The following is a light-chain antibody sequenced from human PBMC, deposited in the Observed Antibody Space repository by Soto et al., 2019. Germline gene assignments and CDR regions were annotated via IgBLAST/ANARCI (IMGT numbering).Light chain of an antibody. CDR3: QHYNNWPLT. CDR2: GAS. V-gene: IGKV3-15*01. J-gene: IGKJ4*01. CDR1: QSVSRH. Sequence: EIVMTQSPATLSVSPGERATLSCRVSQSVSRHLAWYQQKSGQAPRLLIYGASTRATGIPARFSGSGSGTEFTLTISSLQSEDFAVYYCQHYNNWPLTFGGGTKVEIK.